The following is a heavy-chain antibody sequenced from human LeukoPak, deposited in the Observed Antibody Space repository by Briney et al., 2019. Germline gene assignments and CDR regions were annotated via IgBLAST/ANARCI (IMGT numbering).Heavy chain of an antibody. CDR1: GFSFSSYV. Sequence: QTGGSLRLSCAATGFSFSSYVLSWVRQAPGKGLEWVSAISSGGDRTYYAASVTGRFTISRDNSKNMLFLQMSSLRAEDAAMYYCTREAIATGYAYDWGQGTLVTVFS. V-gene: IGHV3-23*01. CDR2: ISSGGDRT. J-gene: IGHJ4*02. D-gene: IGHD3-16*01. CDR3: TREAIATGYAYD.